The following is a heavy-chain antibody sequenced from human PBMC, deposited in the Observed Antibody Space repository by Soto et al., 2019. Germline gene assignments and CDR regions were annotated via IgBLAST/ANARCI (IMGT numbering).Heavy chain of an antibody. D-gene: IGHD6-6*01. Sequence: ASVKVSCKASGYTFTGYYLHWVRQAPGQGLEWMGWINPNSGGTKYAQNFHGRVTMTRGTYISTAYMELSSLRYAETAVYYGARELLYRAHNIADRSVSRFDPGGQGSPVTVSS. CDR1: GYTFTGYY. V-gene: IGHV1-2*02. CDR3: ARELLYRAHNIADRSVSRFDP. J-gene: IGHJ5*02. CDR2: INPNSGGT.